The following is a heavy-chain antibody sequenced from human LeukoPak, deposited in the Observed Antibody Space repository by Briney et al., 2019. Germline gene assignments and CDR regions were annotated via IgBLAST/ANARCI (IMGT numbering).Heavy chain of an antibody. D-gene: IGHD3-22*01. CDR1: GFTFSSYA. V-gene: IGHV3-30-3*01. CDR2: ISYDGSNK. Sequence: GGSLRLSCAASGFTFSSYAMHWVRQAPGKGLEWVAVISYDGSNKYYADSVKGRFTISRDNSKNTLYLQMNSLRAEDTAVYYCANARQVYYDSSGYSAGYWGQGTLVTVSS. J-gene: IGHJ4*02. CDR3: ANARQVYYDSSGYSAGY.